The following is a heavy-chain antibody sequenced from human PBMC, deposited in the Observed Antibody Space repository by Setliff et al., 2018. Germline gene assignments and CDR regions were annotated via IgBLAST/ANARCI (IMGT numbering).Heavy chain of an antibody. D-gene: IGHD3-3*01. J-gene: IGHJ5*02. Sequence: ASVKVSCKASGYTFTGYYMHWVRQAPGQGLEWMGRINPNSGGTNYAQKFQGRVTMTRDTSISTAYMELSRLTSDDTVVYYCARLRYNFWSGYFTQNNWFDPWGQGTLVTVSS. CDR3: ARLRYNFWSGYFTQNNWFDP. CDR2: INPNSGGT. V-gene: IGHV1-2*05. CDR1: GYTFTGYY.